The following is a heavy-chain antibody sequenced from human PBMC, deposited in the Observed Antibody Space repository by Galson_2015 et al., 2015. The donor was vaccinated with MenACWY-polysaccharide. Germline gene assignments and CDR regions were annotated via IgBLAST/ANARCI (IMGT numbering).Heavy chain of an antibody. CDR2: VSGSGGTT. V-gene: IGHV3-23*01. J-gene: IGHJ6*02. D-gene: IGHD2-2*02. CDR1: GFTFSSYV. CDR3: ATVPSAILGLNDYYYYGLEV. Sequence: SLRLSCAASGFTFSSYVMTWVRQAPGKGLEWVSGVSGSGGTTDYADSVKGRFTISRDNSRSTVYLHMNSLRAEDTAVYYCATVPSAILGLNDYYYYGLEVWGQGTTVIVSS.